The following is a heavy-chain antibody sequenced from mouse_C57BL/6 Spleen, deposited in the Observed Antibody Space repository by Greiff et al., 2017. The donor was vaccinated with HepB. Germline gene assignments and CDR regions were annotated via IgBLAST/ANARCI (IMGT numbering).Heavy chain of an antibody. CDR3: ARSKLPYWYFDV. CDR1: GYAFSSYW. D-gene: IGHD2-1*01. J-gene: IGHJ1*03. V-gene: IGHV1-80*01. Sequence: QVQLKESGAELVKPGASVKISCKASGYAFSSYWMNWVKQRPGKGLEWIGQIYPGDGDTNYNGKFKGKATLTADKSSSTAYMQLSSLTSEDSAVYFCARSKLPYWYFDVWGTGTTVTVSS. CDR2: IYPGDGDT.